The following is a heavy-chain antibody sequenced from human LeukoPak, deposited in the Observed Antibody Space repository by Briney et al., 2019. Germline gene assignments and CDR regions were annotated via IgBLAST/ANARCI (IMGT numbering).Heavy chain of an antibody. J-gene: IGHJ4*02. D-gene: IGHD3-22*01. V-gene: IGHV4-34*01. CDR2: INHSGST. Sequence: SETLSLTCAVYGGSFSGYYWSWIRQPPGKGLEWIGEINHSGSTNYNPSLKSRVTISVDTSKNQFSLKLSSVTAADTAVYYCTKVGPEGTYYPYYFDYWGQGTLVTVSS. CDR3: TKVGPEGTYYPYYFDY. CDR1: GGSFSGYY.